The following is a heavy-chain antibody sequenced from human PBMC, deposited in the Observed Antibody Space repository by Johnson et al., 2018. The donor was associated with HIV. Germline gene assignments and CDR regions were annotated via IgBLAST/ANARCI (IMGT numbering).Heavy chain of an antibody. CDR3: AREDPREFHGYGGDGFDI. V-gene: IGHV3-53*01. CDR1: GFTVSTYY. D-gene: IGHD3-16*01. Sequence: VQLVESGGGLIQPGGSLRLSCAASGFTVSTYYMTWVRQASGKGLELVSLLYSSGKTYYADSVKGRFTISTDYSKNRLYLQMNSLRAEDTALYYCAREDPREFHGYGGDGFDIWGQGTMVTVAS. J-gene: IGHJ3*02. CDR2: LYSSGKT.